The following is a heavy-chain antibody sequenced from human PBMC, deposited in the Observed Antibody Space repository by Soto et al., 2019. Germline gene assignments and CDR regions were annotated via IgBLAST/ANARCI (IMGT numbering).Heavy chain of an antibody. D-gene: IGHD3-3*01. CDR2: ISYDGSNK. J-gene: IGHJ6*02. CDR3: ARDASYYSLWSGYYPSRNGMDV. Sequence: GGSLRLSCAASGFTFSSYAMHWVRQAPGKGLEWVAVISYDGSNKYYADSVKGRFTISRDNFRNTVYLQMNSLRADDTAVYYCARDASYYSLWSGYYPSRNGMDVWGQGTTVTVSS. CDR1: GFTFSSYA. V-gene: IGHV3-30-3*01.